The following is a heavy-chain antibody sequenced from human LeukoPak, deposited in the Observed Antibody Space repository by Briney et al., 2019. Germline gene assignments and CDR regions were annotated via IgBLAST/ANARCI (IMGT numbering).Heavy chain of an antibody. J-gene: IGHJ6*03. CDR3: AKDRGQQLVYHTYYYMDV. Sequence: PGGSLRLSCAASGFTFSSYGMHWVRQAPGKGLEWVAFIRYDGSNKYYADSVKGRFTISRDNSKNTLYLQMNSLRAEDTAVYYCAKDRGQQLVYHTYYYMDVWGKGTMVTVSS. CDR1: GFTFSSYG. V-gene: IGHV3-30*02. D-gene: IGHD6-13*01. CDR2: IRYDGSNK.